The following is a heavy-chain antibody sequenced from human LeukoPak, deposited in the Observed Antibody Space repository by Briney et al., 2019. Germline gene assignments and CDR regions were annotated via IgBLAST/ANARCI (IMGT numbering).Heavy chain of an antibody. CDR2: INPNSGDT. CDR1: GYTFTVHY. CDR3: AREALFDI. J-gene: IGHJ3*02. V-gene: IGHV1-2*02. Sequence: ASVTVSFKASGYTFTVHYMHWVRQAPGQGLEWMGWINPNSGDTNYAQKFQGRVTMTRDTSISTAYMELSRLTSDDTAVYYCAREALFDIWGQGTMVTVSS.